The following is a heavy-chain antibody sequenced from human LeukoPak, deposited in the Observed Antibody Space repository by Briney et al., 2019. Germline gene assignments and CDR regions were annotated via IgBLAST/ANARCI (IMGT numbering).Heavy chain of an antibody. CDR3: ARLYYYDSSGYYAFDI. D-gene: IGHD3-22*01. J-gene: IGHJ3*02. CDR2: IYYSGST. CDR1: GGSISSSSYY. Sequence: RSSETLSLTCTVSGGSISSSSYYWGWIRQPPGKGLEWIGSIYYSGSTYYNPSLKSRVTISVDTSKNQFSLKLSSVTAADTAVYYCARLYYYDSSGYYAFDIWGQGTMVTVSS. V-gene: IGHV4-39*01.